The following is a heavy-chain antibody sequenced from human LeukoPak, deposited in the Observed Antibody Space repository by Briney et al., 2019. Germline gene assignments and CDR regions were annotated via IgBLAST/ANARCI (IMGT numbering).Heavy chain of an antibody. CDR3: ARGSRGWFGELLRRHNWFDP. CDR1: GGSFSGYY. Sequence: SETLSLTCAVYGGSFSGYYWSWIRQPPGKGLEWIGEINHSGGTNYNPSLKSRVTISVDTSKNQFSLKLSSVTAADTAVYYCARGSRGWFGELLRRHNWFDPWGQGTLVTVSS. J-gene: IGHJ5*02. V-gene: IGHV4-34*01. D-gene: IGHD3-10*01. CDR2: INHSGGT.